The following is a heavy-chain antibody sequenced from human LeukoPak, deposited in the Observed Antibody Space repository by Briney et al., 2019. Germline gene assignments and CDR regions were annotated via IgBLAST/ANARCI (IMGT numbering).Heavy chain of an antibody. CDR3: ARDTGIQLWLDY. V-gene: IGHV3-74*01. CDR1: GFTFSSYW. Sequence: GGSLRLSCAASGFTFSSYWMHWVRHAPGKGLVWVSRINTDGSSTSYADSVKGRFTISRDNAKSTLYLQMNSLRAEDTAVYYCARDTGIQLWLDYWGQGTLVTVSS. CDR2: INTDGSST. J-gene: IGHJ4*02. D-gene: IGHD5-18*01.